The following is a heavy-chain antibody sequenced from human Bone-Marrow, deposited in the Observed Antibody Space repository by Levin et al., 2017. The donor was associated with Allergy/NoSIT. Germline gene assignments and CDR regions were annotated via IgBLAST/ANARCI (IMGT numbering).Heavy chain of an antibody. V-gene: IGHV1-3*01. CDR2: VYPGNGNT. J-gene: IGHJ4*02. D-gene: IGHD6-13*01. CDR1: GYTFSTYT. CDR3: ARDSGSSWLIDH. Sequence: ASVKVSCKASGYTFSTYTMHWVRQASGQRFEWMGSVYPGNGNTKDSQKFQGRVAITRDTSASTVYMELTGLTTEDTAVYYCARDSGSSWLIDHWGQGTLVTVSS.